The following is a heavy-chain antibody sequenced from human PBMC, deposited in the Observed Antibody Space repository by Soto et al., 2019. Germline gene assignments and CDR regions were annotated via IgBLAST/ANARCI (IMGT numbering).Heavy chain of an antibody. J-gene: IGHJ4*02. Sequence: GGSLRLSCAASGFTFSTYGLSWVRQAPGKGLEWVSLISGSGDNTYYADSVKGRFTISRDNSKNTLFLQMNSLRAEDTAIYYCAKVILYAIGKYYFDYWGQGTLVTVSS. CDR1: GFTFSTYG. V-gene: IGHV3-23*01. D-gene: IGHD2-8*01. CDR3: AKVILYAIGKYYFDY. CDR2: ISGSGDNT.